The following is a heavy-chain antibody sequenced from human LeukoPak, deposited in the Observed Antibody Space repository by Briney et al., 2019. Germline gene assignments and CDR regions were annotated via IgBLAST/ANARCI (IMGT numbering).Heavy chain of an antibody. J-gene: IGHJ3*02. D-gene: IGHD6-6*01. CDR2: ISSSSSYI. CDR3: ARDRAARPDAFDI. V-gene: IGHV3-21*01. Sequence: GGSLRLSCAASGFTFSSYSMNWVRQAPGKGLEWVSSISSSSSYIYYADSVKGRFTISRDNAKNSLYLQMNSLRAEDTAVYYCARDRAARPDAFDIWGQGTMVTVSS. CDR1: GFTFSSYS.